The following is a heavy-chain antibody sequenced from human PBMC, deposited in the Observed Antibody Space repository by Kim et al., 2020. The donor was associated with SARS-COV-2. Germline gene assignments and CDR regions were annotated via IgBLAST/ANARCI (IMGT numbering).Heavy chain of an antibody. CDR2: ISWNSGSI. Sequence: GGSLRLSCAASGFTFDDYAMHWVRQAPGKGLEWVSGISWNSGSIGYADSVKGRFTISRDNAKNSLYLQMNSLRAEDTALYYCAGSQWELLKIDYWGQGTLVTVSS. CDR3: AGSQWELLKIDY. CDR1: GFTFDDYA. J-gene: IGHJ4*02. V-gene: IGHV3-9*01. D-gene: IGHD1-26*01.